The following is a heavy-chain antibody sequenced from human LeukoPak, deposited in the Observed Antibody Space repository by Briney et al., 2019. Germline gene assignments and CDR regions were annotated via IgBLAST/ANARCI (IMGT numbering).Heavy chain of an antibody. CDR2: INPNSGGT. J-gene: IGHJ4*02. CDR3: ARDSAYSSGPPDY. D-gene: IGHD6-19*01. V-gene: IGHV1-2*06. CDR1: GYTFTGYY. Sequence: ASVKVSCKASGYTFTGYYMHWVRQAPGQGLEWMGRINPNSGGTNYAQKLQGRVTMTTDTSTSTAYMELRSLRSDDTAVYYCARDSAYSSGPPDYWGQGTLVTVSS.